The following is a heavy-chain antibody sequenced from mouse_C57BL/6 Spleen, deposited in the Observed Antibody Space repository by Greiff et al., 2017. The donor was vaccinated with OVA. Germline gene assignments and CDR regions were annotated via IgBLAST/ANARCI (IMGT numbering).Heavy chain of an antibody. CDR2: IWSGGST. Sequence: VQLVESGPGLVQPSQSLSITCTVSGFSLTSYGVHWVRQSPGPGLEWLGVIWSGGSTAYNAALISRLSISKDNSKSQVFFKMNSLQTDDTAIYYCAKNREGGSACFAYWGQGTLVTVSA. CDR1: GFSLTSYG. V-gene: IGHV2-2*01. D-gene: IGHD1-1*02. J-gene: IGHJ3*01. CDR3: AKNREGGSACFAY.